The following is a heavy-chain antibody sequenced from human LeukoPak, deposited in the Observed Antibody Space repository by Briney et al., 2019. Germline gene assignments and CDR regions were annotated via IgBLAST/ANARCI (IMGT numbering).Heavy chain of an antibody. CDR2: IKTDGSST. CDR3: AREGYYGSAALYS. CDR1: GFTFSSYW. V-gene: IGHV3-74*01. D-gene: IGHD3-10*01. J-gene: IGHJ5*01. Sequence: GGSLRLSCVASGFTFSSYWMHWVRQDPRKGLVCVSRIKTDGSSTSYADSVKGRFTISRDNAKNTLYLQMNSLRAEDTAVYYCAREGYYGSAALYSWGHGTLVTVSS.